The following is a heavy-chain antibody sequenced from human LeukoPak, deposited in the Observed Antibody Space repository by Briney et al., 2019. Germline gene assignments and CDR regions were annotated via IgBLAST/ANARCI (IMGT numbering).Heavy chain of an antibody. V-gene: IGHV3-53*01. CDR1: GFTVSSNY. CDR2: IYNDDKT. J-gene: IGHJ4*02. D-gene: IGHD2-21*01. CDR3: ARGVIQRGLIES. Sequence: PGGSLRLSCAASGFTVSSNYMSWVRQAPGKGLEWVSVIYNDDKTESADSVQGRFTISRDNSKNTLYLQMNSLRAEDTAVYYCARGVIQRGLIESWGQGTLVTVSS.